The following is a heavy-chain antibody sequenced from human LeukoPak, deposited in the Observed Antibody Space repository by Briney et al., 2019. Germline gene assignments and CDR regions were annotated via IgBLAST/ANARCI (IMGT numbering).Heavy chain of an antibody. J-gene: IGHJ4*02. CDR3: TTDLPLPAATHG. D-gene: IGHD2-2*01. Sequence: GGSLRLSCAASGFTFSNYAMSWVRQAPGKGLEWVGRIKSKTDGGTTDYAAPVKGRFTISRDDSKNTLYLQMNSLKTEDTAVYYCTTDLPLPAATHGWGQGTLVTVSS. CDR2: IKSKTDGGTT. V-gene: IGHV3-15*01. CDR1: GFTFSNYA.